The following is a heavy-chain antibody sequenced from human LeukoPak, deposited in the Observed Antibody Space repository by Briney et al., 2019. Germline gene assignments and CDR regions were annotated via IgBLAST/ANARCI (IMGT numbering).Heavy chain of an antibody. CDR1: GFTFSDYY. Sequence: GGSLRLSCAASGFTFSDYYMSWIRQAPGKGLDWVSYISSSGSTIYYADSVKGRFTISRDNAKNSLYLQMNSLRAEDTAVYYCATCSSTSCYGRGDAFDIWGQGTMVTVSS. D-gene: IGHD2-2*01. V-gene: IGHV3-11*04. CDR2: ISSSGSTI. J-gene: IGHJ3*02. CDR3: ATCSSTSCYGRGDAFDI.